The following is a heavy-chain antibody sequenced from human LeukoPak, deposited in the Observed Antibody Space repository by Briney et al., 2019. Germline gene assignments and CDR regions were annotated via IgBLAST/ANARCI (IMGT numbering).Heavy chain of an antibody. D-gene: IGHD6-13*01. J-gene: IGHJ3*02. CDR3: ARIGYSNWGDALDI. V-gene: IGHV3-48*03. CDR1: GFTLSSYE. CDR2: ISDSGSTT. Sequence: GGALRLSCAASGFTLSSYEMNWVRQAPGKGLEWISYISDSGSTTYYADSVKGRFSISRDNAKNSLYLQMNSLRAEDTAVYYCARIGYSNWGDALDIWGQGTMVTASS.